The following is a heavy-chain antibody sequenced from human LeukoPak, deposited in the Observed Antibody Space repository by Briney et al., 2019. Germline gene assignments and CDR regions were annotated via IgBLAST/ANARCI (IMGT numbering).Heavy chain of an antibody. V-gene: IGHV3-23*01. D-gene: IGHD2-2*01. J-gene: IGHJ3*02. CDR2: ISGSGGST. Sequence: TGGSLRLSCAASGFTFSSYAMSWVRQAPGKGLEWVSAISGSGGSTYYADSVKGRFTISRDISKNTLYLQMNSLRAEDTAVYYCARAYCSSTSCGAFDIWGQGTMVTVSS. CDR3: ARAYCSSTSCGAFDI. CDR1: GFTFSSYA.